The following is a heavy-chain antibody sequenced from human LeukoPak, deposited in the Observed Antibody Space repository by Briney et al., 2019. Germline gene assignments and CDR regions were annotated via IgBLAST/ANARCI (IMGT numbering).Heavy chain of an antibody. Sequence: GGSLRLSCAASGFTFSSYAMHWVRQAPGKGLEWVAVISYDGSNKYYADSVKGRFTISRDNSKNTLYLQMSSLRAEDTAVYYCARDGDYGDYFDYWGQGTLVTVSS. CDR3: ARDGDYGDYFDY. CDR1: GFTFSSYA. D-gene: IGHD4-17*01. J-gene: IGHJ4*02. V-gene: IGHV3-30*04. CDR2: ISYDGSNK.